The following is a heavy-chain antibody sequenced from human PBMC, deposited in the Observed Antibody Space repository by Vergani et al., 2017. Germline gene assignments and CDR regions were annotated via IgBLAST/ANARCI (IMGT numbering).Heavy chain of an antibody. CDR3: ATIGYRRWGYYFDY. D-gene: IGHD2-2*02. CDR2: ICHTEDT. CDR1: GDSISSNNC. V-gene: IGHV4-4*02. Sequence: QVQLLESGPGLLKPSETLSLPCSVSGDSISSNNCWTWVRQPPGKGLEWIGEICHTEDTKYSPSLQSRVTVSVDESRNLFSLRLNSVTAADTAVYYCATIGYRRWGYYFDYWGQGILVTVSS. J-gene: IGHJ4*02.